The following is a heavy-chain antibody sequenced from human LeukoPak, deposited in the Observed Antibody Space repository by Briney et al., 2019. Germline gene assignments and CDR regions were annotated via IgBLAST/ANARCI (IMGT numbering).Heavy chain of an antibody. CDR1: GYTLTELS. D-gene: IGHD3-10*01. Sequence: ASVKVSCKVSGYTLTELSMHWVRQAPGKGLEWMGGFDPEDGETIYAQKFQCRVTMTEDTSTDTAYMELSSLRSEDTAVYYCATDLVFYGSGSYTYWGQGTLVTVSS. CDR3: ATDLVFYGSGSYTY. J-gene: IGHJ4*02. V-gene: IGHV1-24*01. CDR2: FDPEDGET.